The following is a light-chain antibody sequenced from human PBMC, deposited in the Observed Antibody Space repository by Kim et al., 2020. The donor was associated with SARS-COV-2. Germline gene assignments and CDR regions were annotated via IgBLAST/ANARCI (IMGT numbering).Light chain of an antibody. J-gene: IGLJ2*01. V-gene: IGLV3-19*01. Sequence: ASGQTVRITCQGDSLRNYYASWYQQKPGQAPVLVICGKNNRPSGIPDRFSGSSSGNTASLTITGAQAVDEADYYCNSRDSSGNHVVFGGGTQLTVL. CDR1: SLRNYY. CDR2: GKN. CDR3: NSRDSSGNHVV.